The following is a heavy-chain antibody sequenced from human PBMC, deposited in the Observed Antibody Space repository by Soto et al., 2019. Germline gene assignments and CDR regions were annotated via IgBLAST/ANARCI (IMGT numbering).Heavy chain of an antibody. Sequence: PGGSLRLSCAASGFTFSDYYMSWIRQAPGKWLEWVSYISSSSSYTNYADSVKGRFTISRDNAKNSLYLQMNSLRAEDTAVYYCARTPDCTNGVCSAGFDYWGQGTLVTVSS. CDR3: ARTPDCTNGVCSAGFDY. V-gene: IGHV3-11*06. D-gene: IGHD2-8*01. CDR2: ISSSSSYT. CDR1: GFTFSDYY. J-gene: IGHJ4*02.